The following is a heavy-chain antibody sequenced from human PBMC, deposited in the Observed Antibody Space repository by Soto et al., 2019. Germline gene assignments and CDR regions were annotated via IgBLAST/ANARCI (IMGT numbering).Heavy chain of an antibody. CDR3: ARVNNSTPYYSYYGMDV. V-gene: IGHV1-18*01. D-gene: IGHD1-1*01. J-gene: IGHJ6*02. Sequence: QVQLVQSGAEVKKPGASVKVSCKASGYTFTSYGISWVRQAPGQGLEWMGWISAYNGNTNYAQKLQGRVTMTTDTSTSTAYMELRSLRSDDTAVYYCARVNNSTPYYSYYGMDVWGQGTTVTVSS. CDR1: GYTFTSYG. CDR2: ISAYNGNT.